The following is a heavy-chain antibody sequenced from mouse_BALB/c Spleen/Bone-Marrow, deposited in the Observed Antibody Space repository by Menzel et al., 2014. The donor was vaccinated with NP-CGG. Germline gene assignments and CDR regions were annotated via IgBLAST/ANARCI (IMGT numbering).Heavy chain of an antibody. V-gene: IGHV1S135*01. J-gene: IGHJ4*01. CDR2: INPYDGGT. Sequence: VQLQQSGPELVKPGVSMKISCKASGYSFTGYTMNRVKQSHGKNLEWIGLINPYDGGTSYNQKFKGKATLTVDKSSTTAFMELLSLTSEDSAVYYCARWDYYGYAMDNWGQGTSVTVSS. CDR1: GYSFTGYT. D-gene: IGHD1-1*01. CDR3: ARWDYYGYAMDN.